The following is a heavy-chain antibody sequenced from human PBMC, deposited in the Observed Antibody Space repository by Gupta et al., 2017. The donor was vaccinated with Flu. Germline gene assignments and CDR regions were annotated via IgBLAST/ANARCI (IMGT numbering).Heavy chain of an antibody. J-gene: IGHJ4*02. Sequence: QVQLQESGPGLVKPSETLSLTCAVSGYSISSGYYWGWIRQPPGKGLEWIGSIYHSGSTYYHPSLKSRVTISVDTSKNQFSLKLSSVTAADTAGYYCARVEASGYEFWGQGTLVTVSS. D-gene: IGHD5-12*01. V-gene: IGHV4-38-2*01. CDR2: IYHSGST. CDR3: ARVEASGYEF. CDR1: GYSISSGYY.